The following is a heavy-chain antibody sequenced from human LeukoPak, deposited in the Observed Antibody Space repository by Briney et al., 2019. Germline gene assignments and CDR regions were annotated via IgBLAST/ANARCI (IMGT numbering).Heavy chain of an antibody. CDR1: GFTFSSYG. Sequence: GGSLRLSCAASGFTFSSYGMHWVRQAPGKGLEWVAVISYDGSNKYYADSVKGRFTISRDNSKNTLYLQMNGLRAEDTAVYYCAKDRRMATLDYWGQGTLVTVSS. J-gene: IGHJ4*02. CDR2: ISYDGSNK. V-gene: IGHV3-30*18. CDR3: AKDRRMATLDY. D-gene: IGHD5-24*01.